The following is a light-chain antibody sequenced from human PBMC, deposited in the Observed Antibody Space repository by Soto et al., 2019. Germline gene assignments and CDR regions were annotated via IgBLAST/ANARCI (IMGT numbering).Light chain of an antibody. Sequence: EIVLTQSPGTLSLSPGERATLSCRASQRVSSGYLAWHQQKPGQTPRLLIYGASGRATDIPDRFSGSGSGTDFTLNITRVEPEDSAVYYCLQHSGTSPKTFGQGTKVDIK. CDR1: QRVSSGY. CDR3: LQHSGTSPKT. V-gene: IGKV3-20*01. J-gene: IGKJ1*01. CDR2: GAS.